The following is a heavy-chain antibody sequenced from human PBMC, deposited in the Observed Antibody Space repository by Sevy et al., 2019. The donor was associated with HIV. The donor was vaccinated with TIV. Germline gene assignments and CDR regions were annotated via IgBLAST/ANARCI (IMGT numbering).Heavy chain of an antibody. Sequence: ASVKVSCKVSGYTLTQLSMHWVRQAPGKGLEWMGSFDPEDGETLYAQKFKGRVTMTEDTSTNTAYMELSSLRSEDTAVYYCATTKDYYDSSGSPFDYWGQGTLVTVSS. J-gene: IGHJ4*02. CDR2: FDPEDGET. D-gene: IGHD3-22*01. V-gene: IGHV1-24*01. CDR1: GYTLTQLS. CDR3: ATTKDYYDSSGSPFDY.